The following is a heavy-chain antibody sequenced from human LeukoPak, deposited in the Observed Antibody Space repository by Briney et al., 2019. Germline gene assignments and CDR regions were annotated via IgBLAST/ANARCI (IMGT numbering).Heavy chain of an antibody. V-gene: IGHV4-4*07. J-gene: IGHJ4*02. CDR3: ARVRSITAAAPQYYFDY. CDR2: IYTSGST. Sequence: SETLSLTCSVSGGSISTYYWGWIRQPAGKGLEWIGRIYTSGSTNYNPSLESRVTMSVDTSKNQFSLKQSSVTAADTAVYYCARVRSITAAAPQYYFDYWGQGTLVTVSS. CDR1: GGSISTYY. D-gene: IGHD6-13*01.